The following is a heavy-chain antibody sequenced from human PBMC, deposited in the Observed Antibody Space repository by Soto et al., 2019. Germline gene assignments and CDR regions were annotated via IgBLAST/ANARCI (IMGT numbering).Heavy chain of an antibody. CDR1: GFTFSSYG. CDR3: AKTLRYCSGGSCYSPYYYYGMDV. CDR2: ISYDGSNK. D-gene: IGHD2-15*01. Sequence: SLRLSCAASGFTFSSYGMHWVRQAPGKGLEWVAVISYDGSNKYYADSVKGRFTISRDNSKNTLYLQMNSLRAEDTAVYYCAKTLRYCSGGSCYSPYYYYGMDVWGQGTTVTVSS. J-gene: IGHJ6*02. V-gene: IGHV3-30*18.